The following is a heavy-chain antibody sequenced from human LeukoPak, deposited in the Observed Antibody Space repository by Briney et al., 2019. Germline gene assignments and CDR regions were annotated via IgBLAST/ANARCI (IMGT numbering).Heavy chain of an antibody. V-gene: IGHV3-33*01. CDR2: IWYDGSNK. CDR1: GFTFSSYG. Sequence: GGSLRLSCAASGFTFSSYGMHWVRQAPGKGLEWVAVIWYDGSNKYYADSVKGRFTISRDNSKNTLYLQMNSLRAEDTAEYYCAREALYYDILTGYYGVDYFDYWGQGTLVTVSS. J-gene: IGHJ4*02. D-gene: IGHD3-9*01. CDR3: AREALYYDILTGYYGVDYFDY.